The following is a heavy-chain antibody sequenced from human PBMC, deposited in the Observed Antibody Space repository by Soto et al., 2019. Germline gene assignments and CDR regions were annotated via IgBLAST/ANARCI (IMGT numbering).Heavy chain of an antibody. CDR2: IIPIFGTA. D-gene: IGHD3-22*01. Sequence: SVKVSCKASGGAFSSYAISWVRQAPGQGLEWMGGIIPIFGTANYAQKFQGRVTITADESTSTAYMELSSLRPEDTAVYYCARKDYYDSSGYYNLVRAFDIWGQGTMVTV. J-gene: IGHJ3*02. CDR1: GGAFSSYA. V-gene: IGHV1-69*13. CDR3: ARKDYYDSSGYYNLVRAFDI.